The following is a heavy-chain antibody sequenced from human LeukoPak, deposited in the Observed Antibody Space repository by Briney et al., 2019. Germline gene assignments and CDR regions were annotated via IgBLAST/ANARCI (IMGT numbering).Heavy chain of an antibody. V-gene: IGHV3-30*18. Sequence: PGGSLRLSCAASGFTFSSYGMHWVRQAPGKGLEWVAVISYDGSNKYYADSVKGRFTISRDNSKNTLYLQMNSLRAEDTAVYYCAKVGSAAPYYYYYGMDVWGQGTTVTVSS. CDR3: AKVGSAAPYYYYYGMDV. J-gene: IGHJ6*02. D-gene: IGHD1-26*01. CDR2: ISYDGSNK. CDR1: GFTFSSYG.